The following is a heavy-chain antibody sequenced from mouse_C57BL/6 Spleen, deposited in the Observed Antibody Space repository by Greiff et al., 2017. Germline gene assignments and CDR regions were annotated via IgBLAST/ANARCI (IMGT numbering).Heavy chain of an antibody. Sequence: EVQVVESGGGLVKPGGSLKLSCAASGFTFSDYGMHWVRQAPEKGLEWVAYISSGSSTIYYADTVKGRFTISRDNAKNTLFLQMTSLRSEDTAMYYCARIDGNYVDYAMDYWGQGTSVTVSS. CDR2: ISSGSSTI. CDR1: GFTFSDYG. CDR3: ARIDGNYVDYAMDY. J-gene: IGHJ4*01. D-gene: IGHD2-1*01. V-gene: IGHV5-17*01.